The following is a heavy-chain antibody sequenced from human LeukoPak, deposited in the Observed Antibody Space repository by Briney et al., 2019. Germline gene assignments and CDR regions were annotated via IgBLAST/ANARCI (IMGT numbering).Heavy chain of an antibody. CDR3: ATDYYYDSRPLDRPFDY. CDR1: GYTLTELS. J-gene: IGHJ4*02. D-gene: IGHD3-22*01. CDR2: FDPEDGET. Sequence: ASVKVSCKVSGYTLTELSMHWVRQAPGKGLEWMGGFDPEDGETIYAQKFQGRVTMTEDTSTDTAYMELSSLRSEDTAVYYCATDYYYDSRPLDRPFDYWGQGTLVTVSS. V-gene: IGHV1-24*01.